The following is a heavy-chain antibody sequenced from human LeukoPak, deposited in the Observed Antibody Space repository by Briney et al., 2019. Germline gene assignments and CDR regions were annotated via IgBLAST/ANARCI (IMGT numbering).Heavy chain of an antibody. CDR1: GGTFSSYT. J-gene: IGHJ6*02. Sequence: SVKVSCKASGGTFSSYTISWVRQAPGQGLEWMGRIIPILGIVNYAQKFQGRVTVTADKSTSTAYMELSSLRSEDTAVYYCARDEVGGLSYDFWSGYRNYGMDVWGQGTTVTVSS. CDR2: IIPILGIV. V-gene: IGHV1-69*04. D-gene: IGHD3-3*01. CDR3: ARDEVGGLSYDFWSGYRNYGMDV.